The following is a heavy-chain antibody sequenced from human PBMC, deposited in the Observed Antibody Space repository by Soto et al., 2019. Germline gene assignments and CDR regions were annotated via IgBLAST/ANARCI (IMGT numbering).Heavy chain of an antibody. CDR3: AHRVLRTVFGLVTTTAIYFDF. CDR1: GFSLTTSGVG. Sequence: QITLNESGPTVVRPTEPLTLTCRFSGFSLTTSGVGVGWIRQSPGKAPEWLALIYWDDDKRYSASLKSRLTITKDTYKNQVVLTVSALDPTDTATYDCAHRVLRTVFGLVTTTAIYFDFWGQGTPVAVSS. D-gene: IGHD3-3*01. V-gene: IGHV2-5*02. J-gene: IGHJ4*02. CDR2: IYWDDDK.